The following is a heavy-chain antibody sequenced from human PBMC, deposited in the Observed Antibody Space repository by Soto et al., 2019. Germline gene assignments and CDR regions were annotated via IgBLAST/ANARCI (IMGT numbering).Heavy chain of an antibody. Sequence: SVKVSCKASGGTFSSYAISWVRQAPGQGLEWMGGIIPIFGTANYAQKFQGRVTITADESTSTAYMELSSLRSEDTAVYYCARDQGYSYGHGPYYYYYYGMDVWGQGTTVTVSS. CDR1: GGTFSSYA. CDR2: IIPIFGTA. CDR3: ARDQGYSYGHGPYYYYYYGMDV. D-gene: IGHD5-18*01. V-gene: IGHV1-69*13. J-gene: IGHJ6*02.